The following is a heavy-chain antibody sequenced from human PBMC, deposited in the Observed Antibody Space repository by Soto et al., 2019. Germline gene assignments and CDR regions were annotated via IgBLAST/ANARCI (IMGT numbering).Heavy chain of an antibody. Sequence: GESLKISCNGYADSFSNYCINWVRQVPGKGLEWMGRIDPSDSYANYSPSFQGHVTISADKSISTVYMQWSSLKASDTAMYYCARASDWLGFYYGLDVWGQGTTVTVSS. CDR2: IDPSDSYA. D-gene: IGHD3-9*01. V-gene: IGHV5-10-1*01. CDR3: ARASDWLGFYYGLDV. J-gene: IGHJ6*02. CDR1: ADSFSNYC.